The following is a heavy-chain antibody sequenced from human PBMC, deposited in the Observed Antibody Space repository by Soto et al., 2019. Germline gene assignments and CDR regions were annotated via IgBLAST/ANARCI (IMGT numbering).Heavy chain of an antibody. CDR2: FIPLLNTP. J-gene: IGHJ6*02. Sequence: SVKVSCKASGGTFSSYAVGWVRQAPGQGLEWMGVFIPLLNTPKYVQKFQGRVTITADASATTAYMELSSLRSEDTAVYYCARESSSPNYYYYGMDVWGQGTTVTVSS. CDR1: GGTFSSYA. CDR3: ARESSSPNYYYYGMDV. D-gene: IGHD6-6*01. V-gene: IGHV1-69*13.